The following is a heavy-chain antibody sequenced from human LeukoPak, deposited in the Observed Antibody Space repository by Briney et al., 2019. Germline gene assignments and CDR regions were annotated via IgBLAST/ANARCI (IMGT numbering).Heavy chain of an antibody. Sequence: PSETLSLTCAVYGGSFSGYYWSWIRQPPGKGLEWIGYIYYSGSTNYNPSLKSRVTISVDTSKNQFSLKLNSVTAADTAVYYCARARGDVVSYYFDYWGQGTLVTVSS. CDR2: IYYSGST. CDR3: ARARGDVVSYYFDY. J-gene: IGHJ4*02. V-gene: IGHV4-59*01. CDR1: GGSFSGYY. D-gene: IGHD7-27*01.